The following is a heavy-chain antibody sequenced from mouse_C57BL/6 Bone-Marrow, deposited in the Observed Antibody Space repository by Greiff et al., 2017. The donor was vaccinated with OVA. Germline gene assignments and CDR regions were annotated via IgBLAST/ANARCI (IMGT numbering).Heavy chain of an antibody. CDR1: GFNIKDDY. D-gene: IGHD3-1*01. V-gene: IGHV14-4*01. CDR3: TKGYDDY. J-gene: IGHJ2*01. Sequence: EVQLQQSGAELVRPGASVKLSCTASGFNIKDDYMHWVKQRPEQGLEWIGWIDPENGDTEYASKFQGKATITADTSSNTAYLQLSILTSEDTAVYYCTKGYDDYWGQGTTLTVSS. CDR2: IDPENGDT.